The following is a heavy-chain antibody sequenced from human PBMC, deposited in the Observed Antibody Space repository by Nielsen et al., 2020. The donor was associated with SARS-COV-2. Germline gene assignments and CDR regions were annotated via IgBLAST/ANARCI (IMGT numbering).Heavy chain of an antibody. Sequence: GESLKISCEASGFIFTYYSLNWVRQAPEKGLEWVSYIGYNSGQEYYADSVKGRFTISRDNPKNTLDLQMNSLRADDTAVYYCAKAPDCSGGSCYSPPDYWGQGALVTVSS. CDR3: AKAPDCSGGSCYSPPDY. J-gene: IGHJ4*02. CDR2: IGYNSGQE. D-gene: IGHD2-15*01. V-gene: IGHV3-21*05. CDR1: GFIFTYYS.